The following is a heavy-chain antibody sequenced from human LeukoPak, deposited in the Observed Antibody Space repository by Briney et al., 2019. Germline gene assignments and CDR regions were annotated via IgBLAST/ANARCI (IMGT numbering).Heavy chain of an antibody. CDR2: INHSGST. Sequence: SETLSLTCAVYGGSFSGYYWSWIRQPPGKGLEWIGEINHSGSTNYNPSLKSRVTISVDTSKNQFPLKLSSVTAADTAVYYCARGRRSSGFIDYWGQGTLVTVSS. CDR1: GGSFSGYY. J-gene: IGHJ4*02. D-gene: IGHD6-19*01. V-gene: IGHV4-34*01. CDR3: ARGRRSSGFIDY.